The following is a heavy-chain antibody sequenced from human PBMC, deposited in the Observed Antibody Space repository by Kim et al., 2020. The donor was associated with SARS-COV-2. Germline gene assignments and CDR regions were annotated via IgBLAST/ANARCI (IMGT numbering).Heavy chain of an antibody. CDR1: GFTFSGYN. Sequence: GGSLRLSCAASGFTFSGYNMNWVRQAPGKGLEWVSSISSSSSYTYYADSVKGRFTISRDNAKNSLYLQMNSLRAEDTAVYYCARNDPGDRAVDGEIYYYYTDVWGTGTTVTAS. J-gene: IGHJ6*03. D-gene: IGHD3-10*01. CDR3: ARNDPGDRAVDGEIYYYYTDV. V-gene: IGHV3-21*01. CDR2: ISSSSSYT.